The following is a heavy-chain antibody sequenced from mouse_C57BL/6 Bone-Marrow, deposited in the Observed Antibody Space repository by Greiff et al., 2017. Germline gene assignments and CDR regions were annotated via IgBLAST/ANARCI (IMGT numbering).Heavy chain of an antibody. CDR3: ERRELGRYYAMDY. CDR1: GYTFTSYG. D-gene: IGHD4-1*01. Sequence: EVKVVESGAELVRPGSSVKMSCKTSGYTFTSYGINWVKQRPGQGLEWIGYIYIGNGYTEYNEKFKGKATLTSDTSSSTAYMQLSSLTSEDSAIYVVERRELGRYYAMDYWGQGTSVTVSS. J-gene: IGHJ4*01. CDR2: IYIGNGYT. V-gene: IGHV1-58*01.